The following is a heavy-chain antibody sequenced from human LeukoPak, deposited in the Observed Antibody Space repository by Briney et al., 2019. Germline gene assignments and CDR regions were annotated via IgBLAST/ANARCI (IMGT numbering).Heavy chain of an antibody. CDR3: ARVRSGGYGDY. J-gene: IGHJ4*02. Sequence: SETLSLTCTVSGGSISSYYWSWIRQPPGKGLEWIGYIYYSGSTNYNPSLKSRVTISVDTSKNQFSLKLSSVTAADTAVYYCARVRSGGYGDYWGQGTLVTVSS. V-gene: IGHV4-59*01. CDR2: IYYSGST. D-gene: IGHD6-13*01. CDR1: GGSISSYY.